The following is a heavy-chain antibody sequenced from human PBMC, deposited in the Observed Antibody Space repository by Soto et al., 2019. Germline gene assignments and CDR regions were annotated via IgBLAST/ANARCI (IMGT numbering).Heavy chain of an antibody. J-gene: IGHJ6*02. CDR2: ISGYNGDT. CDR3: AKNGQPPYYYYGMDV. Sequence: QGQLVQSGPEAKKPGASVKVSCKASGYTFRRYGISWVRQAPGQGLEWMGWISGYNGDTKYAQKVQGRVTMTIDTSTYTAYMELRSLTSDDTAIYYCAKNGQPPYYYYGMDVWGQWTTVTVSS. D-gene: IGHD2-8*01. V-gene: IGHV1-18*01. CDR1: GYTFRRYG.